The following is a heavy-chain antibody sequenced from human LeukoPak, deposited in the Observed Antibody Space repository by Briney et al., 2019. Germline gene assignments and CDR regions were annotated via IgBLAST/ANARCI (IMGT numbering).Heavy chain of an antibody. J-gene: IGHJ4*02. CDR1: GGTFSSYA. CDR3: ARVYSNYPLFDY. CDR2: IIPIFGTA. Sequence: SVKVSCKASGGTFSSYAISWVRQAPGQGLEWMGGIIPIFGTANYAQKFQGRVTVTADESTSTAYMELSSLRSEDTAVYYCARVYSNYPLFDYWGQGTLVTVSS. D-gene: IGHD4-11*01. V-gene: IGHV1-69*13.